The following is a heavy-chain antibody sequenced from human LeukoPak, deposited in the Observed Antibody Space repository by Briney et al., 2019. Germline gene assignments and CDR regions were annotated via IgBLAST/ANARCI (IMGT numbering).Heavy chain of an antibody. J-gene: IGHJ6*03. V-gene: IGHV4-39*01. D-gene: IGHD3-10*01. CDR3: ARVTSGIMVRGVIRGFYYYYYMDV. Sequence: SETLSLTCTVSGGSISSNIYYWGWIRQPPGKGLEWIGSIYYSGSTNYNPSLKSRVTISVDTSKNQFSLKLSSVTAADTAVYYCARVTSGIMVRGVIRGFYYYYYMDVWGKGTTVTISS. CDR1: GGSISSNIYY. CDR2: IYYSGST.